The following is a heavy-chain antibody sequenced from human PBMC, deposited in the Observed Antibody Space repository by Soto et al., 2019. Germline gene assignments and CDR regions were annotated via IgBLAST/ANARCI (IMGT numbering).Heavy chain of an antibody. J-gene: IGHJ5*02. CDR3: AKAITGWFDP. CDR1: VFTFSSYA. Sequence: PGGSLRLSCAASVFTFSSYAMSWVRQAPGKGLGWVSAISGSGGSTYYADSVKGRFTISRDNSKNTLYLQMNSLRAEDTAVYYCAKAITGWFDPWGQGTLVTVSS. V-gene: IGHV3-23*01. CDR2: ISGSGGST.